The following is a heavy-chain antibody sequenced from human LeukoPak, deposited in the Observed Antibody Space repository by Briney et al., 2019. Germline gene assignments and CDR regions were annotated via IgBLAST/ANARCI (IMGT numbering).Heavy chain of an antibody. CDR1: GGSISSSSYY. V-gene: IGHV4-39*01. Sequence: SETLSLTCTVSGGSISSSSYYWGWIRQPPGKGLEWIGSIYYSGSTYYNPSLKSRVTISVDTSKNQFSLKLSSVTAADTAVYYCARHYDYVWGSYRYTSSPSDYWGQGTLVTVSS. CDR3: ARHYDYVWGSYRYTSSPSDY. D-gene: IGHD3-16*02. J-gene: IGHJ4*02. CDR2: IYYSGST.